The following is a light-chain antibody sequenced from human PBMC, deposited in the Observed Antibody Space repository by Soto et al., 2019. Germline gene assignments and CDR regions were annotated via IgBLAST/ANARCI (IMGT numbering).Light chain of an antibody. CDR2: GAS. Sequence: EIVMTKSPATLSVSPGERATLSCSASQSVSSNLAGYQQKPGQAPRLLIYGASTRATGSPARFSGSGSGTEYTLTISSLQSEDFAVYYCQQYNIWPLTFGGGTKGEIK. V-gene: IGKV3D-15*01. J-gene: IGKJ4*01. CDR1: QSVSSN. CDR3: QQYNIWPLT.